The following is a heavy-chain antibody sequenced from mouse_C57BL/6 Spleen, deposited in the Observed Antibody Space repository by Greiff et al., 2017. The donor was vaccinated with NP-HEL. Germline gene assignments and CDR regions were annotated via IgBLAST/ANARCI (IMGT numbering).Heavy chain of an antibody. CDR1: GFSLTSYA. Sequence: VKVEESGPGLVAPSQSLSITCTVSGFSLTSYAISWVRQPPGKGLEWLGVIWTGGGTNYNSALKSRLSISKDNSKSPVFLKMNSLQTDDTARYYCARYDGYFDDWGQGTTLTVSS. D-gene: IGHD2-3*01. CDR3: ARYDGYFDD. CDR2: IWTGGGT. J-gene: IGHJ2*01. V-gene: IGHV2-9-1*01.